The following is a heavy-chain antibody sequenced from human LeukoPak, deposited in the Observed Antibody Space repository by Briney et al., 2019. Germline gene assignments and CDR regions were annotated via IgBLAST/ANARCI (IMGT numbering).Heavy chain of an antibody. J-gene: IGHJ4*02. CDR2: ISSSSSTI. CDR3: ARDLEGASGYYYDSSGYPDY. Sequence: GGSLRLSCAASGFTFSSYAMSWVRQAPGKGLEWVSYISSSSSTIYYADSVKGRFTISRDNAKNSLYLQMNSLRAEDTAVYYCARDLEGASGYYYDSSGYPDYWGQGTLVTVSS. V-gene: IGHV3-48*04. D-gene: IGHD3-22*01. CDR1: GFTFSSYA.